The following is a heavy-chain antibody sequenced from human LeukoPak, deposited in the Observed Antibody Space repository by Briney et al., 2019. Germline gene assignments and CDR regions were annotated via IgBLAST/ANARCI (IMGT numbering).Heavy chain of an antibody. CDR1: GLTVSSNY. J-gene: IGHJ6*02. CDR2: IYSGGST. CDR3: ARAVGELSGYYGMDV. V-gene: IGHV3-53*01. Sequence: GGSLRLSCAASGLTVSSNYMSWVRQAPGKGLEWVSVIYSGGSTYYADSVKGRFTISRDNSKNTLYLQMNSLRAEDTAVYYCARAVGELSGYYGMDVWGQGTTVTVSS. D-gene: IGHD3-10*01.